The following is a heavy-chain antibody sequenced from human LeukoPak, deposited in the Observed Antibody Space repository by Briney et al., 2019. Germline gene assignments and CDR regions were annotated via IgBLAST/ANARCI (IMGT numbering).Heavy chain of an antibody. CDR1: GYTLTELS. CDR2: IIPILGIA. CDR3: ARAPHCGGDCPPLPPDY. V-gene: IGHV1-69*04. J-gene: IGHJ4*02. D-gene: IGHD2-21*02. Sequence: GASVKVSCKASGYTLTELSMHWVRQAPGQGLEWMGRIIPILGIANYAQKFQGRVTITADKSTSTAYMELSSLRSEDTAVYYCARAPHCGGDCPPLPPDYWGQGTLVTVSS.